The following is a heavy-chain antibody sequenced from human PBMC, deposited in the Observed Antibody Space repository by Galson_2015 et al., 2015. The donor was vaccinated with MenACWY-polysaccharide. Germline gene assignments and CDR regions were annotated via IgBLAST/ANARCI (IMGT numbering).Heavy chain of an antibody. CDR3: ARDLESCSGGSCYGDYYYYGMDV. J-gene: IGHJ6*02. Sequence: SLRLSCAASGFTFSSYSMNWVRQAPGKGLEWVSSISSSSSYIYYADSVKGRFTISRDNAKNSLYLQMNSLRAEDTAVYYCARDLESCSGGSCYGDYYYYGMDVWGQGTTVTVSS. D-gene: IGHD2-15*01. V-gene: IGHV3-21*01. CDR2: ISSSSSYI. CDR1: GFTFSSYS.